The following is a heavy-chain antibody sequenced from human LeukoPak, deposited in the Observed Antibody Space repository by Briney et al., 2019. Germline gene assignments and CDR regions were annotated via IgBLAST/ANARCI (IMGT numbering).Heavy chain of an antibody. D-gene: IGHD3-3*01. CDR3: ARPSYYYDFWSGYLGPNYYYYYYMDV. V-gene: IGHV3-11*04. J-gene: IGHJ6*03. CDR1: GGSFSGYY. CDR2: ISNSGSSI. Sequence: LSLTCAVYGGSFSGYYWGWIRQPPGKGLEWVSYISNSGSSIYYADSVKGRFTTSRDNAKSSLYLQMNSLRAEDTAVYYCARPSYYYDFWSGYLGPNYYYYYYMDVWGKGTTVTVSS.